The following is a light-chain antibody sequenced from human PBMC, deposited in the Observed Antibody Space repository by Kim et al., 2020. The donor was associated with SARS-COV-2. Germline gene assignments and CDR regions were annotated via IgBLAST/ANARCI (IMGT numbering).Light chain of an antibody. V-gene: IGLV3-25*03. CDR1: AWPNQY. Sequence: PRQTAMITCAGDAWPNQYAYWYQQKPGQAPVLVIYEGTERPSGIPGRFSGSTSGTTVTLTISGVQAEDEADYYCQSSDSSDTFWVFGGGTQLTVL. CDR2: EGT. CDR3: QSSDSSDTFWV. J-gene: IGLJ3*02.